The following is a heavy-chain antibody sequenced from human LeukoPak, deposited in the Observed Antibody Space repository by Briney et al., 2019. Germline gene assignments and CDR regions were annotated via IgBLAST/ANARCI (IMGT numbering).Heavy chain of an antibody. CDR2: ISAYNGNT. Sequence: ASVKVSCKASGGTFSSYGISWVRQAPGQGLEWMGWISAYNGNTNYAQKLQGRVTMTTDTSTSTAYMELRSLRSDDTAVYYCARVSGTTVTTVVDYWGQGTLVTVSS. V-gene: IGHV1-18*01. J-gene: IGHJ4*02. CDR3: ARVSGTTVTTVVDY. D-gene: IGHD4-17*01. CDR1: GGTFSSYG.